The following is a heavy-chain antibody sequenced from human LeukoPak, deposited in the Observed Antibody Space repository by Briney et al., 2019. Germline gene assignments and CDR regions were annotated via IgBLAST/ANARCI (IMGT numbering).Heavy chain of an antibody. V-gene: IGHV3-9*01. D-gene: IGHD3-3*01. CDR2: ISWGSGII. J-gene: IGHJ3*02. CDR1: GFTFDDIG. CDR3: AKDTGRPTDAITMEDNAFDI. Sequence: GGSLRFSVAAAGFTFDDIGLNWFRQAQGKGWKGGSVISWGSGIIGYADSVKGRFTISRDNAKNSLYLQMDSLRAEDTALYYCAKDTGRPTDAITMEDNAFDIWGQGTMVTVSS.